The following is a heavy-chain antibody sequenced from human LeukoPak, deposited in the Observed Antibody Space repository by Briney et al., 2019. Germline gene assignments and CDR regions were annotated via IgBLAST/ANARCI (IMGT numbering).Heavy chain of an antibody. CDR3: ARALSWTTNSYYYMDV. D-gene: IGHD3/OR15-3a*01. V-gene: IGHV1-8*01. CDR1: GYTFTNYD. CDR2: MNPNSGNT. Sequence: GASVSVSYRSSGYTFTNYDINWVPQAPGQGREWMGWMNPNSGNTGYAQKFQGRVTMNKNTSITTAYMELSSLRSEDTAVYYCARALSWTTNSYYYMDVWGKGTTVTVSS. J-gene: IGHJ6*03.